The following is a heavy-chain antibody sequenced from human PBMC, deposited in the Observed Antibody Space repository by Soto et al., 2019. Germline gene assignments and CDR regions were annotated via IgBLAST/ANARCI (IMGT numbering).Heavy chain of an antibody. D-gene: IGHD2-21*02. CDR3: ARGRHIVVVTARNDY. V-gene: IGHV4-34*01. Sequence: QVQLQQWGAGLLKPSETLSLTCAVYGGSFSGYYWSWIRQPPGKGLEWIGEINHSGSTNYNPSLKSRVTISVDTSKNQFSLKLSSVTAADTAVYYCARGRHIVVVTARNDYWGQGTLVTVSS. CDR2: INHSGST. J-gene: IGHJ4*02. CDR1: GGSFSGYY.